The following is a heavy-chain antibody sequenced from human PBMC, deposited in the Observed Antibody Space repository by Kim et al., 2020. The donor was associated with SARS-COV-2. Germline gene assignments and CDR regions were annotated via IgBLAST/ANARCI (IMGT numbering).Heavy chain of an antibody. V-gene: IGHV3-30*18. J-gene: IGHJ4*02. CDR1: GFTFSAYG. Sequence: GGSLRLSCAASGFTFSAYGMSWVRQAPGKGLEWVTFISSNGGSKYFADSVKGRFTISRDSSKNTLYLQMNSLRPEDTAVYYCAKSRGGLACTIGVACWGLGTPVTVSS. D-gene: IGHD2-8*01. CDR2: ISSNGGSK. CDR3: AKSRGGLACTIGVAC.